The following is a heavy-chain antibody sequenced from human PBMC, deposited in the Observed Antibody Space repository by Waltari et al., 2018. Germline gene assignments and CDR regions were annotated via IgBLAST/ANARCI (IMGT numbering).Heavy chain of an antibody. Sequence: EVQLLESGGGLVQPGGSLRLSCAASGFTFSSYAMSWVRQAPGKGLEWVSVIYSGGSSTYYADSVKGRFTISRDNSKNTLYLQMNSLRAEDTAVYYCAKDGRVSPFDYWGQGTLVTVSS. CDR3: AKDGRVSPFDY. D-gene: IGHD2-15*01. CDR1: GFTFSSYA. CDR2: IYSGGSST. V-gene: IGHV3-23*03. J-gene: IGHJ4*02.